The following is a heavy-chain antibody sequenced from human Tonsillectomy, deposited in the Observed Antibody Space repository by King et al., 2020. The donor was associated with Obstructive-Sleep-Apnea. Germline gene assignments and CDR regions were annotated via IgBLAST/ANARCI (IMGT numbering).Heavy chain of an antibody. D-gene: IGHD2-15*01. CDR1: GGSISSSNW. V-gene: IGHV4-4*02. J-gene: IGHJ6*02. CDR3: AREGYCSGGSCYSRPYYYYYGMDA. Sequence: QLQESGPGLVKPSGTLSLTCAGSGGSISSSNWWSWVRQPPGKGLEWIWEIYHSGSTHYNPSLNSRVPISVDKSKNTFTLKLSSVTAADTAVYYCAREGYCSGGSCYSRPYYYYYGMDAWGQGTTVTVSS. CDR2: IYHSGST.